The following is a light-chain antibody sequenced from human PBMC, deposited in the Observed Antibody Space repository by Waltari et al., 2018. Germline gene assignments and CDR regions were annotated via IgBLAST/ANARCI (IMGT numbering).Light chain of an antibody. CDR3: QQYYTTPPT. J-gene: IGKJ1*01. CDR2: GAS. Sequence: IVMTQSPDSLAVSVGERATINCKSSQSLLYISDDKNFLTWYQQKPGHPPKLLINGASTRESGVPDRFSGSGSGTDFTLTISSLQAEDVAVYYCQQYYTTPPTFGQGTKVEIK. CDR1: QSLLYISDDKNF. V-gene: IGKV4-1*01.